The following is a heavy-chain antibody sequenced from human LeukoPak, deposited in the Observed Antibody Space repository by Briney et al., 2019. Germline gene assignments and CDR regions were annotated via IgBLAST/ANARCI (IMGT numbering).Heavy chain of an antibody. D-gene: IGHD3-3*01. J-gene: IGHJ5*02. CDR1: ALTFRDYY. CDR3: ARVYYASWSGQPLSQHWLDP. Sequence: GGSLRLACTASALTFRDYYVTWIRQAPVQGLEWLSCIRSNASSTAYADSVKGRFAIARDNAKNSLYLQMNGLRVEDTAVYYCARVYYASWSGQPLSQHWLDPWGQGTLVTVSS. V-gene: IGHV3-11*04. CDR2: IRSNASST.